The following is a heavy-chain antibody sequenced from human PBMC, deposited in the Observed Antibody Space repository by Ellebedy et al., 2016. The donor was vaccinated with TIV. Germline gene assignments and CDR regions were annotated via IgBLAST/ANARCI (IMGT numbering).Heavy chain of an antibody. Sequence: GESLKISCAASGFSFSPQWMSWVRQAPGKGLVWVSGITGNARGTNYADSVRGRFVISRDNAKNILYLQMNSLGADDTAVYYCTREHWSSLPSWGQGTLVTVSS. CDR3: TREHWSSLPS. D-gene: IGHD3-3*01. V-gene: IGHV3-74*01. CDR1: GFSFSPQW. J-gene: IGHJ5*02. CDR2: ITGNARGT.